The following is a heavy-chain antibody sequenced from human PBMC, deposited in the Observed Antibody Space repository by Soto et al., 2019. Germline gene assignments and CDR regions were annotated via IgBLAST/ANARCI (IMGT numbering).Heavy chain of an antibody. CDR3: ATTQSFDY. CDR2: IRQDGSEK. V-gene: IGHV3-7*01. Sequence: EVQVVESGGGLVQPGGSLKLSCVASGFTFSNYWMSWVRQAPGKGLEWVANIRQDGSEKNFVDSVKGQFTISRDNAKNSVDLQMNSLRAEDTAVYYCATTQSFDYWGQGTLVTVSS. J-gene: IGHJ4*02. CDR1: GFTFSNYW.